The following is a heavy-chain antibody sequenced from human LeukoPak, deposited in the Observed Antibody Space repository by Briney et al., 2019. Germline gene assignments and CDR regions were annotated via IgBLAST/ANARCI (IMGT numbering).Heavy chain of an antibody. V-gene: IGHV4-4*07. CDR3: ARGKRWLNYNWFDP. Sequence: KPSETLSLTCTVSGVSISSYYWSWIRQPAGKGLEWIGRIYTSGSTNYNPSLKSRVTMSVDTSKNQSSLKLSSVTAADTAVYYCARGKRWLNYNWFDPWGQGTLVTVSS. CDR1: GVSISSYY. J-gene: IGHJ5*02. D-gene: IGHD5-12*01. CDR2: IYTSGST.